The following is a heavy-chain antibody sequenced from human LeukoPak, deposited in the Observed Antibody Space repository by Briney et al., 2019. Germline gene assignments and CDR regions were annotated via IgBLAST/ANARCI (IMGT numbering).Heavy chain of an antibody. V-gene: IGHV3-21*01. CDR3: ARGSTYYDSSGYRDWSVISAFDI. D-gene: IGHD3-22*01. CDR2: ISSSSSYI. Sequence: GGSLRLSCAASGFTFSSYSMNWVRQAPGKGLEWVSSISSSSSYIYYADSVKGRFTISRDNAKNSLYLQVNSLRAEDTAVYYCARGSTYYDSSGYRDWSVISAFDIWGQGTMVTVSS. CDR1: GFTFSSYS. J-gene: IGHJ3*02.